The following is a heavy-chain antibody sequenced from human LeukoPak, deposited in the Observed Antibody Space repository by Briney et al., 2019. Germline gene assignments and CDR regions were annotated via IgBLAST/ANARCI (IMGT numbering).Heavy chain of an antibody. Sequence: PSETLSLTCTVSGGSISSSSYYWGWIRQPPGKGLEWIGSIYYSGSTYYNPSLKSRVTISVDKSKNQFSLKLSSVTAADTAVYYCARDYDYVWGSYRYTGGLDYWGQGTLVTVSS. CDR1: GGSISSSSYY. J-gene: IGHJ4*02. CDR2: IYYSGST. V-gene: IGHV4-39*07. CDR3: ARDYDYVWGSYRYTGGLDY. D-gene: IGHD3-16*02.